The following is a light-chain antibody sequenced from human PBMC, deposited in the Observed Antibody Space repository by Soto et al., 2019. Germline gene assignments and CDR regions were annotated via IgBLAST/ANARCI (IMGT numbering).Light chain of an antibody. CDR1: QDISNY. J-gene: IGKJ4*01. CDR3: QQYDNLPLT. V-gene: IGKV1-33*01. CDR2: DAS. Sequence: DIQMTQSQSSLSASVGDRVTITCQASQDISNYLNWYQQKPGKAPKLLIYDASNLETGVPSRFSGSGSGTDFTFTISSLQPEDIATYYCQQYDNLPLTFGGGTKVDIK.